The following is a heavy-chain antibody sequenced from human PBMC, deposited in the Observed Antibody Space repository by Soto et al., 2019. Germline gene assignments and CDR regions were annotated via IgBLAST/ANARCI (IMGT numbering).Heavy chain of an antibody. CDR2: ISSRGGRP. V-gene: IGHV3-23*01. D-gene: IGHD3-10*01. CDR3: AKDAVYYYGAGSSSGFDH. J-gene: IGHJ5*02. CDR1: GFTFSTYA. Sequence: EVQLLESGGGLIQPGGSLSLSCAASGFTFSTYAMTWVRQAPGKGLEWVSGISSRGGRPYYADSGKGRFTISRDNSKNTLYLQMNSLRAEDTAVYYGAKDAVYYYGAGSSSGFDHWGQGTLVTVSS.